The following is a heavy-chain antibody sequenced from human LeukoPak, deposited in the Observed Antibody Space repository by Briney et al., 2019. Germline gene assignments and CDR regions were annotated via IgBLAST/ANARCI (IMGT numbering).Heavy chain of an antibody. CDR1: GFAFGDFA. Sequence: GGSLRLSCAASGFAFGDFAMNWIRQAPGRGLEWVGFIKTTLYGGTTEYAASVKGRFTISRDDSKAIAYLQMNSLKTEDTAVYYCTRDHRDDWNPGYYFDYWGQGTLVTVSS. CDR2: IKTTLYGGTT. J-gene: IGHJ4*02. CDR3: TRDHRDDWNPGYYFDY. D-gene: IGHD1-1*01. V-gene: IGHV3-49*03.